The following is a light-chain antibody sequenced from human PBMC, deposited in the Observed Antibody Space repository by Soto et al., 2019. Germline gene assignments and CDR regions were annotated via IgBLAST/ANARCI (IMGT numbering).Light chain of an antibody. J-gene: IGKJ2*01. CDR2: GAS. V-gene: IGKV3-15*01. CDR1: QSVRTS. CDR3: HQYAFWPYT. Sequence: ETVMTQSPDTLPVSPGERATLSCRASQSVRTSLAWYQQKPGQAPRLLIYGASTRATDIPPRFSGSGSGTEFTLAIDSLQSEDFEVYYCHQYAFWPYTFGQGTKVDIK.